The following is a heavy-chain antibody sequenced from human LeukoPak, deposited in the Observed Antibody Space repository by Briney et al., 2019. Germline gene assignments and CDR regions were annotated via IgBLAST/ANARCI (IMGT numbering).Heavy chain of an antibody. V-gene: IGHV4-59*12. CDR2: IYYTGRA. CDR1: GGSISRYY. Sequence: SETLSLTCTVSGGSISRYYWSWIRQPPGTGLEWFGYIYYTGRADYNPSLKSRVSMSVDTSKNQFSLKLSSVTAADTAVYYCATTRSSGLDYWGQGTLVTVSS. D-gene: IGHD3-22*01. CDR3: ATTRSSGLDY. J-gene: IGHJ4*02.